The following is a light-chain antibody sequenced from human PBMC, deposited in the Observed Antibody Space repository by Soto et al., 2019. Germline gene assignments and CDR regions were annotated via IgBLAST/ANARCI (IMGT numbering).Light chain of an antibody. CDR2: AAS. J-gene: IGKJ1*01. Sequence: DIQLTQSPSVLSASVGDTVTITCRASQALSNYLAWYQQKPGKAPDLLIYAASILQSGVPSRFSGSGSGTDFTLTISSLQPEDFATYYCLLDFRYFWAFGQGTKVEIK. CDR3: LLDFRYFWA. V-gene: IGKV1-9*01. CDR1: QALSNY.